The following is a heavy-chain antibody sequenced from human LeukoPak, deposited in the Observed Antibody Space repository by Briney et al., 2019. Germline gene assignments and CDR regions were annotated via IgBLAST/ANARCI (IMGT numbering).Heavy chain of an antibody. CDR3: ARDVRGQWLDY. V-gene: IGHV3-21*01. D-gene: IGHD6-19*01. CDR2: ISSRSSYI. Sequence: GGSLRLSGAASGFTFSSYSMNWVRQTPGKGLEWVSSISSRSSYIYYADSVKGRFTISRANAKNSLYLQMNSLRAEDTAVYYCARDVRGQWLDYWGQGTLVTVSS. CDR1: GFTFSSYS. J-gene: IGHJ4*02.